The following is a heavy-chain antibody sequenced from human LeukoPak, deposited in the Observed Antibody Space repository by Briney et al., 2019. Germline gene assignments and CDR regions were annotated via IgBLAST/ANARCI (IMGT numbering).Heavy chain of an antibody. CDR3: ATSPLAARRGVRDY. CDR2: FDPEDGET. CDR1: GYTLTELS. D-gene: IGHD6-6*01. J-gene: IGHJ4*02. Sequence: ASVKVSCKVSGYTLTELSMHWVRQAPGKEREWMGGFDPEDGETIYAQKFQGRVTMTEDTSTDTAYMELSSLRSEDTAVYYCATSPLAARRGVRDYWGQGTLVTVSS. V-gene: IGHV1-24*01.